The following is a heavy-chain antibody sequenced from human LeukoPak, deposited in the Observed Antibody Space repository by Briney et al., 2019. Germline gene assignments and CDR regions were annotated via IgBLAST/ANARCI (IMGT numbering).Heavy chain of an antibody. V-gene: IGHV4-59*01. D-gene: IGHD6-25*01. CDR2: IYYSGST. Sequence: PSETLSLTCTVSGASISDYYWSWIRQPPGRGLEWIGYIYYSGSTNYNSSLKSRVTISVDMSKKQFSLKLSSVTAADTAVYYCARIAAAADDAFDIWGQGTMVTVSS. CDR3: ARIAAAADDAFDI. J-gene: IGHJ3*02. CDR1: GASISDYY.